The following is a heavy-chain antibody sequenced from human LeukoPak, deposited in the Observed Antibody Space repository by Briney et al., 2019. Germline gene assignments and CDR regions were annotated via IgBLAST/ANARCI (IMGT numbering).Heavy chain of an antibody. Sequence: GGSLRLSCAASGFTLRSYTMNWVRQAPGKGLEWVSSIGISSNKIYYADSVKGRFIISRDNAKNSVYLQMNSLRAEDTAVYYCARDRAPTESWYFDLWGRGTLVTVSS. J-gene: IGHJ2*01. CDR2: IGISSNKI. CDR1: GFTLRSYT. CDR3: ARDRAPTESWYFDL. V-gene: IGHV3-21*04.